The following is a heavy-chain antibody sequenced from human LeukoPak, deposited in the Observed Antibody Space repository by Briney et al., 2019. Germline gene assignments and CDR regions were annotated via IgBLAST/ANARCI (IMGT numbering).Heavy chain of an antibody. V-gene: IGHV3-30*02. CDR1: GFTFSSYG. Sequence: GGALRLSCAASGFTFSSYGMHWVRQAPGKGLEGVAFIRYDGSNKYYADSVKGRFTISRDNSKNTLYLQMNSLRAEDAAVYYCAKDWAATMIVVAAWGQGTLVTVSS. D-gene: IGHD3-22*01. CDR2: IRYDGSNK. J-gene: IGHJ5*02. CDR3: AKDWAATMIVVAA.